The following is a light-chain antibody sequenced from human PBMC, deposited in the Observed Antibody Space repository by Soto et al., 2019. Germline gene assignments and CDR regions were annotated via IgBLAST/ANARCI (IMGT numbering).Light chain of an antibody. V-gene: IGKV1-27*01. J-gene: IGKJ4*01. CDR2: ATS. CDR3: QRYNSAPLT. CDR1: QGFAPY. Sequence: DVQMTQSPSSLSAFVGDRVTITCRASQGFAPYLAWFQQKPGKVPKLLIYATSTLQSWVPSRFSGSGSGTDFTLTINSLQPEDVGTYYCQRYNSAPLTFDGGNKVEI.